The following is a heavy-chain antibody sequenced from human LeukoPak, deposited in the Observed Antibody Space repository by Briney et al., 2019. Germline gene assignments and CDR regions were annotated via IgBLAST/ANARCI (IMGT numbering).Heavy chain of an antibody. D-gene: IGHD6-13*01. CDR2: ISAYNGNT. CDR1: GYTFTSYG. J-gene: IGHJ5*02. Sequence: ASVKVSCKASGYTFTSYGISWVRQAPGQGLEWMGWISAYNGNTNYAQKLQGRVTMTTDTSTSTAYMELRSLRSDDTAVYYCARDAIAAARSKQRNWFDPWGQGTLVTVSS. V-gene: IGHV1-18*01. CDR3: ARDAIAAARSKQRNWFDP.